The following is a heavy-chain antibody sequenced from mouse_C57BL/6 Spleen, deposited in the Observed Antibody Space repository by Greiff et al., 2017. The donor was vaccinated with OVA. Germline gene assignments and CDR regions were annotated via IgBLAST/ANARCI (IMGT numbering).Heavy chain of an antibody. J-gene: IGHJ2*01. CDR1: GYTFTSYW. D-gene: IGHD1-1*01. CDR3: ASNYGSYYFDY. V-gene: IGHV1-61*01. CDR2: IYPSDSET. Sequence: QVHVKQPGAELVRPGSSVKLSCKASGYTFTSYWMDWVKQRPGQGLEWIGNIYPSDSETHYNQKFKDKATLTVDKSSSTAYMQLSSLTSEDSAVYYCASNYGSYYFDYWGQGTTLTVSS.